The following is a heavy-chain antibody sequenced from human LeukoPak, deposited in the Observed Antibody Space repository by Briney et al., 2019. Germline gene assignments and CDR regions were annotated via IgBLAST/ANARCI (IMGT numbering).Heavy chain of an antibody. D-gene: IGHD3-9*01. V-gene: IGHV4-34*01. CDR1: NGSFSGYY. CDR2: INHSGTT. CDR3: ARLRRGNTGYYYRLFDS. Sequence: SVTLSLTCAVSNGSFSGYYWTWIRQSPGKGLEWIGEINHSGTTSYNPSLKSRATISVDTSKNQFSLKLSSVTAADTSVYYCARLRRGNTGYYYRLFDSWGQGTPVTVSS. J-gene: IGHJ4*02.